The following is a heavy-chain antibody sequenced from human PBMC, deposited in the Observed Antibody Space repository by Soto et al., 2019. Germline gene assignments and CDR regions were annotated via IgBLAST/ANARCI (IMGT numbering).Heavy chain of an antibody. Sequence: EVQLLESGGGLVQPGGSLSLSCSGSGFALMSFAMNWVRQAPGKGLEWISASSGTGINAYYAESVRGRFTVSSDNSKNMVFFQMNSLRVEDTAVYYCANVLGWGRGTLVTVSS. J-gene: IGHJ4*02. V-gene: IGHV3-23*01. CDR3: ANVLG. CDR2: SSGTGINA. CDR1: GFALMSFA.